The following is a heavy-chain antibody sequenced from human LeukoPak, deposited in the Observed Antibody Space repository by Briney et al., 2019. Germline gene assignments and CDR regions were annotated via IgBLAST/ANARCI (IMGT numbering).Heavy chain of an antibody. CDR1: GYTFTSYG. Sequence: ASVKVSCKASGYTFTSYGISWVRQAPGQGLEWMGGIIPIFGTANYAQKFQGRVTITTDESTSSAYMELSSLRSEDTAVYYCARRSPLWSGRYFDYWGQGTLVTVSS. V-gene: IGHV1-69*05. J-gene: IGHJ4*02. CDR3: ARRSPLWSGRYFDY. CDR2: IIPIFGTA. D-gene: IGHD3-3*01.